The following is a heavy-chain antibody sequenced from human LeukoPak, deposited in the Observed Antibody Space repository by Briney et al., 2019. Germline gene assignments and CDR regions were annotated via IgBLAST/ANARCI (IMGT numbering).Heavy chain of an antibody. CDR2: ISGSGGST. V-gene: IGHV3-23*01. D-gene: IGHD1-1*01. CDR3: ARGTTGTVFEGYFDS. J-gene: IGHJ4*02. CDR1: GFTFSSYA. Sequence: GGSLRLSCAASGFTFSSYAMSWVRQAPGKGLEWVSAISGSGGSTYYADSVKGRFTISRDNSKNSLYLQMNSLRAEDSAVYSCARGTTGTVFEGYFDSWGQGALVTVSS.